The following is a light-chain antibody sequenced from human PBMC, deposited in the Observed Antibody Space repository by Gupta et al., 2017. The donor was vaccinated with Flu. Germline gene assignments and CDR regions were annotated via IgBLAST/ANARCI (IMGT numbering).Light chain of an antibody. CDR1: QGLVYSDGNTY. Sequence: DVVMTQSPLFLAVTLGQSASISCRSSQGLVYSDGNTYLHWFQQRPGQSPRRLIYLVTKRDSGVPDRFSGSGSGTDFTLKISRVEAEDVGVYFCMQGAHWPWAVGQGTKLEIK. CDR2: LVT. V-gene: IGKV2-30*01. J-gene: IGKJ1*01. CDR3: MQGAHWPWA.